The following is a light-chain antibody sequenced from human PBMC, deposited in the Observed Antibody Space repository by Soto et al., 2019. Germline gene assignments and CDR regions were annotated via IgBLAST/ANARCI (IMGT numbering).Light chain of an antibody. CDR1: SSDVGSHNL. J-gene: IGLJ1*01. CDR2: EGS. Sequence: QSVLTQPASVSGSPGQSITISCTGTSSDVGSHNLVSWYQQHPGKAPKLMIYEGSKRPSGVSNRFSGSKSGNTASLTISGLQAEDEADYYCCSYAGSSTPYVFGTGTKVTVL. CDR3: CSYAGSSTPYV. V-gene: IGLV2-23*01.